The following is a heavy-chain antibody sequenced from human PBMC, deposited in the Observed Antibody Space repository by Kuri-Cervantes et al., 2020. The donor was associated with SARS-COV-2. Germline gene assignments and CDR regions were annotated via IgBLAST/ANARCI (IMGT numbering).Heavy chain of an antibody. CDR2: ISAYNGNT. V-gene: IGHV1-18*01. D-gene: IGHD3-3*01. CDR1: GYTFTSYG. Sequence: ASVKVSCKASGYTFTSYGISWVRQAPGQGLEWMGWISAYNGNTNYAQKFQGRVTMTEDTSTDTAYMELSSLRSEDTAVYYCATRFLEPYYYYMDVWGKGTTVTVSS. J-gene: IGHJ6*03. CDR3: ATRFLEPYYYYMDV.